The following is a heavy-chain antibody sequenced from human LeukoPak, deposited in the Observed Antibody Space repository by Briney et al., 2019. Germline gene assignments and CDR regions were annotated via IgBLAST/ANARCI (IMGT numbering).Heavy chain of an antibody. V-gene: IGHV3-21*01. D-gene: IGHD1-26*01. J-gene: IGHJ6*03. CDR3: ARATWDPNYYYYMDV. Sequence: GGSLRLSCAASGFTFSSYSMKWVRQAPGKGLEWVSSISSSSSYIYYADSVKGRFTISRDNAKNSLFLQMNSLRAEDTAVYFCARATWDPNYYYYMDVWGKGTTVTISS. CDR1: GFTFSSYS. CDR2: ISSSSSYI.